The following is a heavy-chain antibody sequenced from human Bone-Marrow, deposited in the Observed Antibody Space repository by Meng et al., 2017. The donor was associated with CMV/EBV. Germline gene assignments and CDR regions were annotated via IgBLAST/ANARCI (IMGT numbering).Heavy chain of an antibody. CDR3: ARIIAARREVAFDI. D-gene: IGHD6-6*01. CDR1: GFTFSSYA. J-gene: IGHJ3*02. CDR2: ISYDGSNK. Sequence: GGSLRLSCAASGFTFSSYAMHWVRQAPGKGLEWVAVISYDGSNKYYADSVKGRFTISRDNSKNTLYLQMNSLRAEDTAVYYCARIIAARREVAFDIWGQGTMVTVSS. V-gene: IGHV3-30*04.